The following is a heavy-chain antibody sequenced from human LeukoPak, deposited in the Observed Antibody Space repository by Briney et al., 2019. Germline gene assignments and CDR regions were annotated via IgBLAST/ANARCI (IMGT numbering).Heavy chain of an antibody. CDR3: AKMWWSGYPQGVDY. V-gene: IGHV3-30*18. CDR2: ISYDGSNK. J-gene: IGHJ4*02. Sequence: GRSLRLSCAASGFTFSRYAMHWVRQAPGKGLEWVALISYDGSNKYYVDSVKGRFTISGDNSKYTLYLQMNSLRAEDTAVYYCAKMWWSGYPQGVDYWGQGTLVTVSS. CDR1: GFTFSRYA. D-gene: IGHD3-3*01.